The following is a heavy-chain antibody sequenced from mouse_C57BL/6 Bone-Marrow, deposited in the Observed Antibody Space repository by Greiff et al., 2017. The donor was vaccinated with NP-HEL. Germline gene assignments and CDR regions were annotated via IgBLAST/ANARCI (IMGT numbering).Heavy chain of an antibody. CDR2: IDPSDSYT. CDR3: ARECAYYSNLGV. Sequence: QVQLQQPGAELVMPGASVKLSCKASGYTFTSYWMHWVKQRPGQGLEWIGEIDPSDSYTNYNQKFKGKSTLTVDKSTSTAYMQLSSLTSDDSAVYYCARECAYYSNLGVWGTGTTVTVSS. CDR1: GYTFTSYW. J-gene: IGHJ1*03. D-gene: IGHD2-5*01. V-gene: IGHV1-69*01.